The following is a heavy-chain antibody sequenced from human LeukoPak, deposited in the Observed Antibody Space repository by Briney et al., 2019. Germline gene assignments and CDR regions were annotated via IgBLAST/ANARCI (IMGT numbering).Heavy chain of an antibody. J-gene: IGHJ6*03. V-gene: IGHV3-48*01. Sequence: PGGSLRLSCAASGFTFSSYSMNWVRQAPGKGLEWVSYISSSSSTIYYADSVKGRFTISRDNAKNSLYLQMNSLRAEDTAVYYCARSDNSSSWYFFRPPHYYYYMDVWGKGTTVTVSS. D-gene: IGHD6-13*01. CDR1: GFTFSSYS. CDR2: ISSSSSTI. CDR3: ARSDNSSSWYFFRPPHYYYYMDV.